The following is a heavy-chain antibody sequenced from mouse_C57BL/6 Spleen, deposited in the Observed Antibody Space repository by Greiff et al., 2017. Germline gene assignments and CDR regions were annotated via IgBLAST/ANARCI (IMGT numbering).Heavy chain of an antibody. CDR1: GYAFSSYW. V-gene: IGHV1-80*01. CDR2: IYPGDGDT. D-gene: IGHD1-1*01. CDR3: SRDGSSYYYAMDY. J-gene: IGHJ4*01. Sequence: VQLQESGAELVKPGASVKISCKASGYAFSSYWMNWVKQRPGQGLEWIGQIYPGDGDTNYKGKFKGKATLTADKSSSTAYMQISSLTAEDSAVYFCSRDGSSYYYAMDYWGQGTSVTFSS.